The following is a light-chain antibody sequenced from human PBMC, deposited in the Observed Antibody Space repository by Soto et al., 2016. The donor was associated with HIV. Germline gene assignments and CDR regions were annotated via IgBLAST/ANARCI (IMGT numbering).Light chain of an antibody. V-gene: IGLV3-1*01. J-gene: IGLJ1*01. CDR3: QAWDTSTAV. CDR1: KLGDKY. CDR2: QDN. Sequence: SYDLTQPPSVSVSPGQTASITCSGDKLGDKYACWYQQKPGQSPVPVIYQDNRRPSGIPERFSGSNSGNTATLTISGTQAMDEADYYCQAWDTSTAVFGTGTKVTVL.